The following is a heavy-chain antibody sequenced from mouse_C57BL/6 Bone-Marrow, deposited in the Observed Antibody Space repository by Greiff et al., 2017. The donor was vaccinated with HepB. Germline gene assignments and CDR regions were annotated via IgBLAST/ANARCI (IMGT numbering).Heavy chain of an antibody. CDR1: GYTFTSYW. J-gene: IGHJ4*01. V-gene: IGHV1-55*01. D-gene: IGHD1-1*01. CDR3: ARVPLSTVVAPYAMDY. CDR2: SYPGSGST. Sequence: VQLQQSGAELVKPGASVKMSCKASGYTFTSYWITWVKQRPGQGLEWIGDSYPGSGSTNYNEKFKSKATLTVDTSSSTAYMQLSSLTSEDSAVYYCARVPLSTVVAPYAMDYWGQGTSVTVSS.